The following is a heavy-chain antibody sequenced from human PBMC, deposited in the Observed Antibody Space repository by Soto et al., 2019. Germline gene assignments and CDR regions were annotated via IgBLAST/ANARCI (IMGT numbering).Heavy chain of an antibody. Sequence: GASVKVSCKASGYTFTSYAMHWVRQAPGQRLEWMGWINAGNGNTKYSQKFQGRVTITRDTSASTAYMELSSLRSEDTAVYYCAREPRWFGRPFDYWGQGTLVTVSS. CDR3: AREPRWFGRPFDY. J-gene: IGHJ4*02. CDR1: GYTFTSYA. D-gene: IGHD3-10*01. CDR2: INAGNGNT. V-gene: IGHV1-3*01.